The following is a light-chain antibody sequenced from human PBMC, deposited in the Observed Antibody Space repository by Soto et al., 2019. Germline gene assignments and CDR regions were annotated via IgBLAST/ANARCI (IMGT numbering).Light chain of an antibody. V-gene: IGLV2-8*01. Sequence: QSALTQPPSASGSPGQSVTISCTGTSSDVGGYNYVSWYQQYPGRAPKLMIYEVTKRPSGVPDRVSGSKSGNTASLTVSGLQAEDEADDYCSSYAASSNCYFVFGGGTKLTVL. CDR3: SSYAASSNCYFV. CDR1: SSDVGGYNY. J-gene: IGLJ3*02. CDR2: EVT.